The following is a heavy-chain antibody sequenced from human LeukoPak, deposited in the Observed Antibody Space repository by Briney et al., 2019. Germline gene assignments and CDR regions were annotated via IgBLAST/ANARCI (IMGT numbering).Heavy chain of an antibody. V-gene: IGHV4-31*03. Sequence: SQTLSLTCTVSGGSISSGGYYWSWIRQHPGKGLEWIGYIYYSGSTYYNPSLKSRVTISVDTSKNQFSLKLSSVTAADTAVYYCAGAVYGSGSYYYYGMDVWGQGTTVTVSS. D-gene: IGHD3-10*01. CDR3: AGAVYGSGSYYYYGMDV. CDR1: GGSISSGGYY. CDR2: IYYSGST. J-gene: IGHJ6*02.